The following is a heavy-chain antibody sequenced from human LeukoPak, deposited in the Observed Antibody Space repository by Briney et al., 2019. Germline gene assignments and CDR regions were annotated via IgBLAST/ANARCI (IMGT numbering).Heavy chain of an antibody. D-gene: IGHD3-22*01. CDR3: ARESYYDSSGYNFGGRFDY. CDR1: GFTFSSYA. Sequence: GGSLRLSCAASGFTFSSYAMSWVRQAPGKGLEWVSAISGSGGSTYYADSVKGRFTISRDNSKNTLYLQMNSLRAEDTAVYYCARESYYDSSGYNFGGRFDYWGQGTLVTVSS. J-gene: IGHJ4*02. CDR2: ISGSGGST. V-gene: IGHV3-23*01.